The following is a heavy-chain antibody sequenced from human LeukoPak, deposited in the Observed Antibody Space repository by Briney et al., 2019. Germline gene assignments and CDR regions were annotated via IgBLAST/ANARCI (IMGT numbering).Heavy chain of an antibody. D-gene: IGHD5-24*01. CDR2: INTDGSST. Sequence: PGGSLRLSCAASGFTFSSYWMHWVRQAPGKGLVWVSRINTDGSSTSYADSVKGRFTISRDNAKNTLYLQMNSLRVEDTAVYYCAKYYVSGDGYWDFDYWGQGTLVTVSS. V-gene: IGHV3-74*01. J-gene: IGHJ4*02. CDR1: GFTFSSYW. CDR3: AKYYVSGDGYWDFDY.